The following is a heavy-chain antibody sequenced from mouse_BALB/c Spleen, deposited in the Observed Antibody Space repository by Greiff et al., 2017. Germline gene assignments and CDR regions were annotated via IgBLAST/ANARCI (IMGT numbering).Heavy chain of an antibody. J-gene: IGHJ4*01. Sequence: EVQLQQSGPELVKPGASVKIPCKASGYTFTDYNMDWVKQSHGKSLEWIGDINPNNGGTIYNQKFKGKATLTVDKSSSTAYMELRSLTSEDTAVYYYARSRGNNGGKNAMDYWGQGTSVTVSA. CDR1: GYTFTDYN. CDR3: ARSRGNNGGKNAMDY. D-gene: IGHD2-1*01. CDR2: INPNNGGT. V-gene: IGHV1-18*01.